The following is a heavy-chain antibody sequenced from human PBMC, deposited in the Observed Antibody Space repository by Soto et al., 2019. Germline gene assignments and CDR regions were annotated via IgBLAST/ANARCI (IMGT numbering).Heavy chain of an antibody. CDR2: ITSSGSNT. V-gene: IGHV3-11*01. CDR3: ARRGTISSAHHFEH. Sequence: QVQLVESGGGLVKPGGSLRLSCAASGFTFSGYNMSWIRQAPGKGLEWVSYITSSGSNTFDAVSVKGRFTISRDNTMNLLYLQMNSLSAEDTAVYYCARRGTISSAHHFEHWGQGTLVTVSS. D-gene: IGHD6-6*01. J-gene: IGHJ4*02. CDR1: GFTFSGYN.